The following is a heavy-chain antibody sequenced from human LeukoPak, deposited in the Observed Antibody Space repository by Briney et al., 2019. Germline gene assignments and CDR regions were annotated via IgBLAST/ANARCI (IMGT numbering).Heavy chain of an antibody. CDR3: AKDPDYDFWSGYYMPGAFDI. CDR2: ISGSGGST. Sequence: PGGSLRLSCAASGFTFSSYAMSWVRQAPGKGLEWVSAISGSGGSTYYADSVKGRFTISRDNSTNTLYLQMNSLRAEDTAVYYCAKDPDYDFWSGYYMPGAFDIWGQGTMVTVSS. J-gene: IGHJ3*02. CDR1: GFTFSSYA. V-gene: IGHV3-23*01. D-gene: IGHD3-3*01.